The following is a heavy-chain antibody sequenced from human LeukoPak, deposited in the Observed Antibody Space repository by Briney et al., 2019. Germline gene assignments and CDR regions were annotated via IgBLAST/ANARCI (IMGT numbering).Heavy chain of an antibody. CDR1: GGTFSSYA. CDR3: ARRYGSGSYYNPRGYYFDY. J-gene: IGHJ4*02. V-gene: IGHV1-69*01. Sequence: GSSVKVSCKASGGTFSSYAISWVRQAPGQGLECMGGIIPIFGTASYAQKFQGRVTITADESTSTAYMELSSLRSEDTAVYYCARRYGSGSYYNPRGYYFDYWGQGTLVTVSS. D-gene: IGHD3-10*01. CDR2: IIPIFGTA.